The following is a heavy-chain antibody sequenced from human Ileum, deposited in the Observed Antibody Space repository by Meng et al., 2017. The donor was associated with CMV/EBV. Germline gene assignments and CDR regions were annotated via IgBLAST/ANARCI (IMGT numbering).Heavy chain of an antibody. CDR1: GFSVSGSY. V-gene: IGHV3-66*02. CDR3: ARGVNYGMDV. Sequence: GESLKISCAASGFSVSGSYLNWVRQTPGKGLEWISVIYSVGTTYYADSVKGRFTISRDNSKNTLYLQMNSLRGEDTALYYCARGVNYGMDVWGQGTTVTVSS. CDR2: IYSVGTT. J-gene: IGHJ6*02. D-gene: IGHD3-10*01.